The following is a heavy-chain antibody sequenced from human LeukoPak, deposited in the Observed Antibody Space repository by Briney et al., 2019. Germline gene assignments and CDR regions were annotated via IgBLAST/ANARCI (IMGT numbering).Heavy chain of an antibody. J-gene: IGHJ6*02. D-gene: IGHD6-13*01. CDR2: NSAYNGNT. V-gene: IGHV1-18*01. Sequence: ASVKVSCKASGYTFTSYGISWVRQAPGQGLEWMGWNSAYNGNTNYAQKLQGRVTMTTDTSTSTAYMELRSLRSDDTAVYYCARDKSEEGRYSSSWYWFTTSGPYYYYYGMDVWGQGTTVTVSS. CDR3: ARDKSEEGRYSSSWYWFTTSGPYYYYYGMDV. CDR1: GYTFTSYG.